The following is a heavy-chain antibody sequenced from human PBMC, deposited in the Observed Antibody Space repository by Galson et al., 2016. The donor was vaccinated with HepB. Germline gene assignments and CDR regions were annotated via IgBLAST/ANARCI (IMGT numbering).Heavy chain of an antibody. CDR2: ISSNSGTT. CDR3: ARPQEGIAAAGFDY. CDR1: GFTFSSYT. V-gene: IGHV3-48*01. D-gene: IGHD6-13*01. Sequence: SLRLSCAASGFTFSSYTMNWVRQAPGKGLEWVSYISSNSGTTYYADSVKGRFTVSRDNAKSSLYLQMNSLRGEDTAVYYCARPQEGIAAAGFDYWGQGTLVTVSS. J-gene: IGHJ4*02.